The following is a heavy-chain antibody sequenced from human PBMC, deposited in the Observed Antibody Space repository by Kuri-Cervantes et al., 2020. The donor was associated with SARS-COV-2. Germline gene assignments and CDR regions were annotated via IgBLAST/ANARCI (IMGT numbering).Heavy chain of an antibody. CDR3: AKFVVPPKKTGSYYMDV. D-gene: IGHD1-14*01. J-gene: IGHJ6*03. V-gene: IGHV3-23*01. Sequence: GGSLRLSCTVSGGSISSSSYCWGWIRQPPGKGLEWVSAISGSGGSTYYADSVKGRFTISRDNSKNTLYLQMNSLRAEDTAVYYCAKFVVPPKKTGSYYMDVWGKGTTVTVSS. CDR2: ISGSGGST. CDR1: GGSISSSSYC.